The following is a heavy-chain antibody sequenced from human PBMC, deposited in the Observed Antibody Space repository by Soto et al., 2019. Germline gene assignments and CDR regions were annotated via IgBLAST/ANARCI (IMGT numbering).Heavy chain of an antibody. Sequence: QVQLVQSGAEVRKPGASVKVSCKASGYTFISYGISWVRQAPGQGLEWMGWISAYNGNANYAQKLQGRVTMTTDTTTNTAYLELRSLRSDDTAVYYCARDQGPDYGDYVCQRGAHWGQGTLVTVSS. CDR2: ISAYNGNA. J-gene: IGHJ4*02. CDR3: ARDQGPDYGDYVCQRGAH. V-gene: IGHV1-18*01. CDR1: GYTFISYG. D-gene: IGHD4-17*01.